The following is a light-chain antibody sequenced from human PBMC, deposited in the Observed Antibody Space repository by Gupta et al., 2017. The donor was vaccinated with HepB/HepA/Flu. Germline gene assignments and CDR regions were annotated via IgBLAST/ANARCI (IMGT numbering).Light chain of an antibody. CDR3: QQDLTWHS. Sequence: EILLTQSPATLSLSPGERATLSCRASQSVSGNLVWYQQKPGQAPRVLIYGAATRATGIPARFSGSGFGTEFTLTISSLQAEDLGIYYCQQDLTWHSFGGGTKVEIK. J-gene: IGKJ4*01. CDR2: GAA. V-gene: IGKV3-15*01. CDR1: QSVSGN.